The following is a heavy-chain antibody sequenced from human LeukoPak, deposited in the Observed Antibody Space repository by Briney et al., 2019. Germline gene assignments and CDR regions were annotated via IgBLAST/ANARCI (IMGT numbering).Heavy chain of an antibody. Sequence: NPGGSLTPSCAASGFTLSSYSTNCVSQPPGKGLEWVSSIISSGRHINHAASVKGRFTISRDKAKNPLCLQMYSLRAEDPVVYYCALDSFFGSTYYLGYWGRGTLVTVSS. V-gene: IGHV3-21*06. J-gene: IGHJ4*02. CDR3: ALDSFFGSTYYLGY. CDR2: IISSGRHI. CDR1: GFTLSSYS. D-gene: IGHD3-10*01.